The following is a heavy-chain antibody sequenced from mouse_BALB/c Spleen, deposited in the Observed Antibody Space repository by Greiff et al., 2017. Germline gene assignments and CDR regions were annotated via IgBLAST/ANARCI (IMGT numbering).Heavy chain of an antibody. Sequence: QVQLQQPGAELVKPGASVKLSCKASGYTFTSYYMYWVKQRPGQGLEWIGGINPSNGGTNFNEKFKSKATLTVDKSSSKAYMQLSSLTSEDSAVYCCTRGRYDGGMDCWGQGTSVTVSS. D-gene: IGHD2-14*01. J-gene: IGHJ4*01. V-gene: IGHV1S81*02. CDR2: INPSNGGT. CDR3: TRGRYDGGMDC. CDR1: GYTFTSYY.